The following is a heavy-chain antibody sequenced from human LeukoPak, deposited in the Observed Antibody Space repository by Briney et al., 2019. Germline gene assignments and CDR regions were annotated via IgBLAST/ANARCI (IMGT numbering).Heavy chain of an antibody. J-gene: IGHJ3*02. CDR1: GGSISSYY. V-gene: IGHV4-59*01. Sequence: SETLSLTCTVSGGSISSYYWSWIRQPPGKGLEWIGYIYYSGSTNYNPSLKSRVTISVDTSKNQFSLKLSSVTAADTAVYYCTRDMRGAAAADDAFDIWGQGTMVTVSS. CDR3: TRDMRGAAAADDAFDI. D-gene: IGHD6-13*01. CDR2: IYYSGST.